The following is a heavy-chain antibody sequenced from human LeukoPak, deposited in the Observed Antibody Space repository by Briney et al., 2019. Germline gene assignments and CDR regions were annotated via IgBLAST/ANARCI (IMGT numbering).Heavy chain of an antibody. D-gene: IGHD1-1*01. CDR1: GGDFNTYS. V-gene: IGHV1-69*01. J-gene: IGHJ4*02. CDR2: IVTILRTP. Sequence: SVKVSCKASGGDFNTYSLSWIRQAPGQGLEWMGGIVTILRTPTYAQRFQGRVKIIADEVRGTVYMEPGSLTSGDTAVYYCARRLHARRDPYNPFDSWGQGTLVTVSA. CDR3: ARRLHARRDPYNPFDS.